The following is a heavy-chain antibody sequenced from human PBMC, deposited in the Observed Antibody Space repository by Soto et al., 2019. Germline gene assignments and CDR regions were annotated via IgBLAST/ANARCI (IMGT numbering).Heavy chain of an antibody. CDR3: TRGDD. Sequence: QVQLQESGPGLVKPSQTLSLTCTVSGYSITTVGYYWTWIRQHPGQGLEWIGFISDSGSTNYSSSLKGRVATAEDTSKTQFSLKLNSVTAADTAVYYCTRGDDWGQGTLVTVSS. V-gene: IGHV4-31*03. CDR1: GYSITTVGYY. J-gene: IGHJ4*02. CDR2: ISDSGST.